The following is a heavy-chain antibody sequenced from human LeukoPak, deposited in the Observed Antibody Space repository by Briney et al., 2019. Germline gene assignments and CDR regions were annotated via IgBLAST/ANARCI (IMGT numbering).Heavy chain of an antibody. CDR1: GFSFDSYS. CDR2: ISSSSGTI. Sequence: TGGSLRLSCAASGFSFDSYSMNWVRRAPGKGLEWVSYISSSSGTIYYADSVKGRFTISRDNAKNSLYLQVNSLRDEDTAVYYCARDSHSMVRGVTTFDYWGQGTLVTVSS. CDR3: ARDSHSMVRGVTTFDY. V-gene: IGHV3-48*02. J-gene: IGHJ4*02. D-gene: IGHD3-10*01.